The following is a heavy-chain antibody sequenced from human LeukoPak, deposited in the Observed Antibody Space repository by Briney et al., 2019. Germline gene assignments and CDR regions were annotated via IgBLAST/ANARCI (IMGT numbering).Heavy chain of an antibody. V-gene: IGHV3-74*01. CDR3: ARSDRFGE. CDR1: GFTLSSYW. Sequence: GGSLRLSCAASGFTLSSYWVHWVRQAPGKGLAWVSRINSDGSSTFYADSVKGRFTISRDNAKNTLYLQMNSLRAEDTAVYYCARSDRFGEWGQGTLVTVSS. D-gene: IGHD3-10*01. J-gene: IGHJ4*02. CDR2: INSDGSST.